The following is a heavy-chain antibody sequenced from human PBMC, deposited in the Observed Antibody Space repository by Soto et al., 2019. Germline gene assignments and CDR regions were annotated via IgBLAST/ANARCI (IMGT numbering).Heavy chain of an antibody. CDR3: ARGSFLYASRRHNWFDP. V-gene: IGHV4-34*01. D-gene: IGHD2-8*01. Sequence: QVQLQQWGAGLLKPSETLSLTCAVYGGSFSGYYWSWIRQPPGKGLEWIGEINHSGSTNYNPSLKSRVNISVDTSKNQFSLKLSSVTAADTAVYYCARGSFLYASRRHNWFDPWGQGTLVTVSS. CDR1: GGSFSGYY. CDR2: INHSGST. J-gene: IGHJ5*02.